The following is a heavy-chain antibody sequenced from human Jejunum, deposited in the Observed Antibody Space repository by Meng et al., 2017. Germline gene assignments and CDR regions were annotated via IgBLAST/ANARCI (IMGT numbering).Heavy chain of an antibody. D-gene: IGHD6-13*01. Sequence: GESLKISCAASGFTFSSYAMHWVRQAPGKGLVWVALISHDGSDIHYADSVKGRFTISRDNSKNKLYLEINSLGAEDTAVYYCARGMGSGSWCFDYGGQGELVTVAS. J-gene: IGHJ4*02. CDR2: ISHDGSDI. V-gene: IGHV3-30*04. CDR3: ARGMGSGSWCFDY. CDR1: GFTFSSYA.